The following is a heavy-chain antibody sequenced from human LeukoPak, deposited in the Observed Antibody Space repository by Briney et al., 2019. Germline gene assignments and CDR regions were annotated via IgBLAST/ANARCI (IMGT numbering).Heavy chain of an antibody. CDR3: ARGTQWRGDYYYMDV. CDR2: MNPNSGNK. V-gene: IGHV1-8*01. Sequence: ASVKVSCKASGYSYTNFDINWVRQATGQGLEWMGWMNPNSGNKGYAQKFQGRVTMTMNTSITTAYMELSSLRSEDTAVYYCARGTQWRGDYYYMDVWGRGTTVTVSS. D-gene: IGHD6-19*01. CDR1: GYSYTNFD. J-gene: IGHJ6*03.